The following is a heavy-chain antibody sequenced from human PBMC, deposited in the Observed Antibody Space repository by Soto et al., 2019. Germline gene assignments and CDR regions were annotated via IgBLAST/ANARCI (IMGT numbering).Heavy chain of an antibody. CDR3: ATIPYSDTDPCP. Sequence: EVQLVESGGGLVQPGGSLRLSCAASGFAFSTKWMHWVRQGPGKGLVWVSRINIDGTTTNYADSVKGRFTISRDNAKNMLYLQMYSLIAEDTAVYYCATIPYSDTDPCPWGQGTLVTVSS. D-gene: IGHD1-26*01. J-gene: IGHJ5*02. CDR1: GFAFSTKW. V-gene: IGHV3-74*01. CDR2: INIDGTTT.